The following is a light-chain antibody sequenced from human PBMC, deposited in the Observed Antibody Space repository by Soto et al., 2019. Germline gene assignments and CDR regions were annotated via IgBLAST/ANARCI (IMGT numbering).Light chain of an antibody. Sequence: DLQMTQSPSTLSGSVVARVTITCRASQTISSWLAWYQQKPGKAPKLLIYKASTLKSGVPSRFSGSGSGTEFTLTISSLQPDDFATYYCQHYNSYSEAFGQGTKVDI. CDR1: QTISSW. J-gene: IGKJ1*01. CDR3: QHYNSYSEA. CDR2: KAS. V-gene: IGKV1-5*03.